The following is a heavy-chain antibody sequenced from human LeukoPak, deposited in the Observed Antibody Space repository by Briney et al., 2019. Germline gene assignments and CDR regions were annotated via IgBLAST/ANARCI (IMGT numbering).Heavy chain of an antibody. D-gene: IGHD6-6*01. CDR1: GFTVSSDY. J-gene: IGHJ4*02. CDR3: AKDISVVAARPPQGY. V-gene: IGHV3-66*01. Sequence: GGSLRLSCAASGFTVSSDYMTWVRRAPGKGLEWVSVIYSGGSTNYADSVKGRFTISRDNSKNTLYLQMNSLRAEDTAVYYCAKDISVVAARPPQGYWGQGTLVTVSS. CDR2: IYSGGST.